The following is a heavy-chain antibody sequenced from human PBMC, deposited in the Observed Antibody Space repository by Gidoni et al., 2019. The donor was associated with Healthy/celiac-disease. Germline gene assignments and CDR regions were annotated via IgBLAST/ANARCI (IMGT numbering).Heavy chain of an antibody. V-gene: IGHV3-48*03. J-gene: IGHJ4*02. CDR2: ISSSGSTI. CDR1: GFTFSSYE. Sequence: EVQLVESGGGLVQPGGSLRLSCAASGFTFSSYEMNWVRQAPGKGLEWVSYISSSGSTIYYADSVKGRFTISRDNAKNSLYLQMNSLRAEDTAVYYCARVGSGSSSYIDYWGQGTLVTVSS. D-gene: IGHD3-10*01. CDR3: ARVGSGSSSYIDY.